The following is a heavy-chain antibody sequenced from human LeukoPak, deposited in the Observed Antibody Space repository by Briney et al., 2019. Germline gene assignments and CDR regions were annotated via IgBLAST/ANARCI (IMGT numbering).Heavy chain of an antibody. CDR1: GFTFSSYG. D-gene: IGHD2-15*01. J-gene: IGHJ4*02. CDR2: ISGSGGST. Sequence: GESLRLSCAASGFTFSSYGMSWVRQAPGKGLEWVSAISGSGGSTYYADSVKGRFTISRDNSKNTLYLQMNRLRVEDAAVYYCARAPVTSCRGAFCYPFDYWGQGTLVTVSS. V-gene: IGHV3-23*01. CDR3: ARAPVTSCRGAFCYPFDY.